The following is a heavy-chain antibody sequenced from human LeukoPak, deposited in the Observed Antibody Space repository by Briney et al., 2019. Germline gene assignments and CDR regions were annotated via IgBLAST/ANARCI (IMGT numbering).Heavy chain of an antibody. Sequence: GGSLRLSCAASGFTFSSYSMNWVRQAPGKGLEWVSSISSSSSYIYYADSVKGRFTISRDNAKNSLYLQMNGLRAEDTAVYYCARDFVAAAGTEGFDYWGQGTLVTVSS. V-gene: IGHV3-21*01. CDR2: ISSSSSYI. D-gene: IGHD6-13*01. CDR3: ARDFVAAAGTEGFDY. J-gene: IGHJ4*02. CDR1: GFTFSSYS.